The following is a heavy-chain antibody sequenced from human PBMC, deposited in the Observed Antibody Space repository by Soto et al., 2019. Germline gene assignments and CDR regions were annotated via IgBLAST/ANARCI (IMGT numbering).Heavy chain of an antibody. CDR2: ISSSSSYT. J-gene: IGHJ4*02. V-gene: IGHV3-11*05. CDR1: GFTFSDYY. CDR3: ARDLASYYFDY. Sequence: QVPLVESGGGLVKPGGSLRLSCAASGFTFSDYYMSWIRQAPGKGLEWVSYISSSSSYTNYADSVKGRFTISRDNAKNSLYLQMNSLRAEDTAVYYCARDLASYYFDYWGQGTLVTVSS. D-gene: IGHD3-16*02.